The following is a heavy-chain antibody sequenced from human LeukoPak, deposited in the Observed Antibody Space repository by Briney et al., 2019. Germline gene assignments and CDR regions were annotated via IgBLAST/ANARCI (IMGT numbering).Heavy chain of an antibody. J-gene: IGHJ3*01. Sequence: GGSLRLSCAASGFTFSDYSMNWVRQAPGKGLEWVSYISSSSSTIYYADSVKGRFTISRDSAKNSLYLQMNSLRAEYTAVYYCARGATVTTTSAFDFWGQGTMVTVSS. CDR3: ARGATVTTTSAFDF. V-gene: IGHV3-48*01. CDR2: ISSSSSTI. D-gene: IGHD4-17*01. CDR1: GFTFSDYS.